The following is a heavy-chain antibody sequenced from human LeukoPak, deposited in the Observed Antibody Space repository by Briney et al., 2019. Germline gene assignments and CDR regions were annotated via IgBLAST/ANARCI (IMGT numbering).Heavy chain of an antibody. CDR3: ARDSSGWFGGFDY. CDR1: GFTVSSNY. V-gene: IGHV3-53*01. J-gene: IGHJ4*02. CDR2: IYSGGST. Sequence: GGSLRLSCAASGFTVSSNYMSWVRQAPGKGLEWVSVIYSGGSTYYADSVKGRFTISRGNSKNTLYLQMNSLRAEDTAVYYCARDSSGWFGGFDYWGQGTLVTVSS. D-gene: IGHD6-19*01.